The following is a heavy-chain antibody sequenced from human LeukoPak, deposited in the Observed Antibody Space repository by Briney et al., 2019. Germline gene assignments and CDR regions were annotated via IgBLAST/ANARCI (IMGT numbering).Heavy chain of an antibody. CDR1: GFTFSSYS. CDR2: ISSSSSYI. CDR3: ARVTGDYGGNSADY. J-gene: IGHJ4*02. V-gene: IGHV3-21*01. D-gene: IGHD4-23*01. Sequence: GGSLRLSCAASGFTFSSYSRNGLRQAPGRGLEWVSSISSSSSYIYYADSVKGRFTISRDNAKNSLYLQMNSLRAEDTAVYYCARVTGDYGGNSADYWGQGTLVTVSS.